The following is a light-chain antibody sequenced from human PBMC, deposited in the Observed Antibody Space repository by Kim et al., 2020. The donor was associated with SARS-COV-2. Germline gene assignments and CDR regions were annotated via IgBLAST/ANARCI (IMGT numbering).Light chain of an antibody. CDR2: DVI. J-gene: IGLJ1*01. Sequence: QSALTQSRSVSGSPGQSVTISCTGTSSDVGGYNYVSWYQQHPGKAPKLIIYDVIERPSGVPDRFSASKSGNTASLTISGLQAEDEADYYCCSYAGSPHYVFGTGTKVTVL. V-gene: IGLV2-11*01. CDR1: SSDVGGYNY. CDR3: CSYAGSPHYV.